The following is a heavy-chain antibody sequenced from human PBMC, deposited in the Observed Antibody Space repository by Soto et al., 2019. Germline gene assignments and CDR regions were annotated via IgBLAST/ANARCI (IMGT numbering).Heavy chain of an antibody. D-gene: IGHD2-15*01. Sequence: PSETLSLTCTVSGGSISSSPSSYYWGWMRQRPGKGLEWIASFFYSGSTYYNPSLKSRVTISVDTSRNQFSLKLSSVTAADTAVYYCARARGARYFDYWGQGTLVTVPQ. CDR2: FFYSGST. V-gene: IGHV4-39*01. CDR3: ARARGARYFDY. J-gene: IGHJ4*02. CDR1: GGSISSSPSSYY.